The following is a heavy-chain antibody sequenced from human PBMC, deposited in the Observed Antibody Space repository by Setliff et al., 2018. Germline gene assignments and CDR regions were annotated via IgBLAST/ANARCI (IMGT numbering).Heavy chain of an antibody. CDR2: IGARNVKT. CDR1: DYILTSYG. V-gene: IGHV1-18*01. Sequence: ASVKVSCKASDYILTSYGLSWVRQAPGQGLEWMGRIGARNVKTNYAQKFQDRVTMTTDTSTSTGYMELRSLTSDDTAVYYCARRWETGDQDAYDIWGQGTMVTVSS. J-gene: IGHJ3*02. CDR3: ARRWETGDQDAYDI. D-gene: IGHD7-27*01.